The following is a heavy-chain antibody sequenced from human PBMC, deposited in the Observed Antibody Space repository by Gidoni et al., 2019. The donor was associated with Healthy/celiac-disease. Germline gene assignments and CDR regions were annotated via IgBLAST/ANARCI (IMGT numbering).Heavy chain of an antibody. CDR2: IYYSGST. D-gene: IGHD3-22*01. CDR3: ARLRVVVTSIDY. CDR1: GGSISSSSYY. Sequence: QLQLQESGPGLVKPSETLSLTCTVSGGSISSSSYYWGWIRQPPGKGLEWIGSIYYSGSTYYNPSLKSRDTISVDTSKNQFSLKLSSVTAADTAVYYCARLRVVVTSIDYWGQGTLVTVSS. V-gene: IGHV4-39*01. J-gene: IGHJ4*02.